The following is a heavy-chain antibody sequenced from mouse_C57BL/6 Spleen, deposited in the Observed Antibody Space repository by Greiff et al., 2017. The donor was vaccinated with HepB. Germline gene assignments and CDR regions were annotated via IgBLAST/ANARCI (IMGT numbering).Heavy chain of an antibody. V-gene: IGHV1-15*01. CDR2: IDPETGGT. D-gene: IGHD2-2*01. CDR1: GYTFTDYE. CDR3: TRYGYGGAWFAY. J-gene: IGHJ3*01. Sequence: VKLVESGAELVRPGASVTLSCKASGYTFTDYEMHWVKQTPVHGLEWIGAIDPETGGTAYNQKFKGKAILTADKSSSTAYMELRSLTSEDSAVYYCTRYGYGGAWFAYWGQGTLVTVSA.